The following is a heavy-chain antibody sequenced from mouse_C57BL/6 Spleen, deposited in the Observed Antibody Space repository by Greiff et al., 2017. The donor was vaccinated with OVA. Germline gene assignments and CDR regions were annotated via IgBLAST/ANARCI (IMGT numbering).Heavy chain of an antibody. CDR1: GYTFTDYK. J-gene: IGHJ1*03. CDR3: ARPYRWYFDV. Sequence: EVKLMESGPELVKPGASVKLSCKASGYTFTDYKMHWVKQSHGKSLEWIGYINPNNGGTSYNQKFKGKATLTVNKSSSTAYMELRSLTSEDSAVYYCARPYRWYFDVWGTGTTVTVSS. CDR2: INPNNGGT. V-gene: IGHV1-22*01.